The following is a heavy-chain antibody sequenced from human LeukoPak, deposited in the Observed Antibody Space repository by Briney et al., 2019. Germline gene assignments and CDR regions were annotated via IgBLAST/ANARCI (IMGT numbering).Heavy chain of an antibody. Sequence: GGSLRLSCAASGFTFSDYYMSWLRQAPGKGLEWVSYISSSGSTIYYADSVKGRFTISRDNAKNSLYLQMNSLRAEDTAVYYCARDYYDSSGYYLFDYWGQGTLVTVSS. CDR3: ARDYYDSSGYYLFDY. D-gene: IGHD3-22*01. CDR1: GFTFSDYY. CDR2: ISSSGSTI. J-gene: IGHJ4*02. V-gene: IGHV3-11*01.